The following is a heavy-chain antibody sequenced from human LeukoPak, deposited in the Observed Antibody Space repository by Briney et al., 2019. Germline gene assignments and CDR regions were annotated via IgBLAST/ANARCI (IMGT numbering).Heavy chain of an antibody. J-gene: IGHJ4*02. CDR3: AGSAAGIPTLLDY. CDR2: ISGSGGST. CDR1: GFTFSSYA. D-gene: IGHD6-13*01. V-gene: IGHV3-23*01. Sequence: PGGSLRLSCAASGFTFSSYAMSSVRQAPGKGLEWVSAISGSGGSTYYADSVKGRFTISRDNSKNTLYLQMNSLRAEDTAVYYCAGSAAGIPTLLDYWGQGTLVTVSS.